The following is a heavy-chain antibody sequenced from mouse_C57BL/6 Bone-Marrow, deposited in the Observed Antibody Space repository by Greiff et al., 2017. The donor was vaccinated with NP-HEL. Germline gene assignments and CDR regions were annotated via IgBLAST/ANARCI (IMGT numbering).Heavy chain of an antibody. Sequence: EVQGVESGGGLVKPGGSLKHSCAASGFTFSDYGMHWVRQAPEKGLEWVAYISSGSSTIYYADTVKGRFTISRDNAKNTLFLQMTSLRSEDTAMYYCARGRKRLGFDYWGQGTTLTVSS. CDR2: ISSGSSTI. V-gene: IGHV5-17*01. D-gene: IGHD4-1*01. CDR3: ARGRKRLGFDY. J-gene: IGHJ2*01. CDR1: GFTFSDYG.